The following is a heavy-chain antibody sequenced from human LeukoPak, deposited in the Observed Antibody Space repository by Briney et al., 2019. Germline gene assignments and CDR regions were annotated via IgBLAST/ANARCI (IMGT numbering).Heavy chain of an antibody. V-gene: IGHV4-38-2*02. CDR1: GHFISSGYY. J-gene: IGHJ3*02. CDR3: ARSSYYFDSSGYQPSAFDI. D-gene: IGHD3-22*01. Sequence: SETLSLTCTVSGHFISSGYYWGWIRQPPGKGLEWIGTIYHSGSTYHNPSLKSRVTISGDTSKNQFSLKLNSVTAADTAVYYCARSSYYFDSSGYQPSAFDIWGQGTMVTVSS. CDR2: IYHSGST.